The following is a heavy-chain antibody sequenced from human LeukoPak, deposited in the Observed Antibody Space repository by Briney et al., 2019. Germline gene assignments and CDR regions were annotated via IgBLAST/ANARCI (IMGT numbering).Heavy chain of an antibody. CDR1: GFTFSSYA. CDR2: ISSNGGST. CDR3: ARAPAAAPMPDC. J-gene: IGHJ4*02. V-gene: IGHV3-64*01. D-gene: IGHD2-15*01. Sequence: GGSLRLSCAASGFTFSSYAMHWVRQAPGKGLEYVSAISSNGGSTYYANSVKGRFTISRDNSKNTLYLQMGSLRAEDMAVYYCARAPAAAPMPDCWGQGTLVTVSS.